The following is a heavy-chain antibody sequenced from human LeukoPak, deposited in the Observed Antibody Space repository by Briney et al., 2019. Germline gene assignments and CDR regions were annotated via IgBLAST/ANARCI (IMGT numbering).Heavy chain of an antibody. V-gene: IGHV3-30*04. J-gene: IGHJ6*03. Sequence: PGGSLRLSCAASGFTFSSYAMHWVRQAPGKGLEWVAVISYDGSNKYYADSVKGRFTISRDNSKNTLYLQMNSLRAEDTAVYYCARDLQRGWSGSGTYYYYYYMDVWGKGTTVTVSS. CDR1: GFTFSSYA. CDR2: ISYDGSNK. CDR3: ARDLQRGWSGSGTYYYYYYMDV. D-gene: IGHD3-3*01.